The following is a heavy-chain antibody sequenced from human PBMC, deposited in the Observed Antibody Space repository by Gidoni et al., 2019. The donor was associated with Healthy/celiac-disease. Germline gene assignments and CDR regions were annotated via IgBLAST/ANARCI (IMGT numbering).Heavy chain of an antibody. CDR1: GFTFSDYG. V-gene: IGHV3-30*03. J-gene: IGHJ4*02. CDR2: ISYDRNNK. D-gene: IGHD3-10*01. CDR3: ASAVGVNFDY. Sequence: QVQMVASGGAVVQPGRSQRLSCAASGFTFSDYGMHWVRQAPGKGLEWVAVISYDRNNKYYADSVKGRFTISRDNSKNTLYLQMNSLGAEDTAVYYCASAVGVNFDYWGQGTLVTVSS.